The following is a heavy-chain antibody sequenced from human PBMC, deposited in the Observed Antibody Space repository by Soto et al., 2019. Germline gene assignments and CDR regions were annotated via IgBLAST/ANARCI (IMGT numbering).Heavy chain of an antibody. D-gene: IGHD1-26*01. J-gene: IGHJ4*02. CDR2: TYYRSKWYN. CDR3: ARDGHIGTYYFLFDY. CDR1: GDSVSSNSAA. Sequence: SQTLSLPCXISGDSVSSNSAAWNWIRQSPSRGLEWLGRTYYRSKWYNDYAVSVKSRITINPDTSKNQFSLHLYSVTPEDTAVYYCARDGHIGTYYFLFDYWGPGTLVTVSS. V-gene: IGHV6-1*01.